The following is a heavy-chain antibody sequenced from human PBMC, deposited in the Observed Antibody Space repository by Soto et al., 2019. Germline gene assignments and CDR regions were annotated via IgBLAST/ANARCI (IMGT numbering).Heavy chain of an antibody. V-gene: IGHV3-23*01. Sequence: GSLRLSCAASGFTFSSYSMNWVRQAPGKGLEWVSSISGSGGSTYYADSVKGRFTISRDNSKNTLYLQMDSLRAEDTAVYYCAKELNYDFWSGYSAADAFDIWGQGTMVTVSS. J-gene: IGHJ3*02. CDR3: AKELNYDFWSGYSAADAFDI. CDR1: GFTFSSYS. CDR2: ISGSGGST. D-gene: IGHD3-3*01.